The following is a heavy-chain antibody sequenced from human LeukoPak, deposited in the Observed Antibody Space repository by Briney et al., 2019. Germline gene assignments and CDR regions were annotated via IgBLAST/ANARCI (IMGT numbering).Heavy chain of an antibody. V-gene: IGHV1-2*02. CDR3: ARAGGWHEIDY. J-gene: IGHJ4*02. Sequence: ASVKVSCKASGYTLSDYYIYWVRQAPGQGLEWLGWLNPHSGGTNYAQKFQGRVTLTRDTSISTAYMELTTLTSDDTAIYYCARAGGWHEIDYWGQGTLVTVSS. CDR1: GYTLSDYY. CDR2: LNPHSGGT. D-gene: IGHD6-19*01.